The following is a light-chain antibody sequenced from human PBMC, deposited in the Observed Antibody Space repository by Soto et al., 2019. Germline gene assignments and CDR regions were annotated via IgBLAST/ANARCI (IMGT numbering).Light chain of an antibody. CDR1: QSISSW. CDR3: QQSDSIPIN. Sequence: DIQMTQSPSALSASVGDRATITCRASQSISSWLAWYQQKPGTAPKLLIYAASTLQSGVPSRFSGSGSGTDFTLAISSLQPEDFATYYCQQSDSIPINFGQGTRLEIK. CDR2: AAS. J-gene: IGKJ5*01. V-gene: IGKV1-39*01.